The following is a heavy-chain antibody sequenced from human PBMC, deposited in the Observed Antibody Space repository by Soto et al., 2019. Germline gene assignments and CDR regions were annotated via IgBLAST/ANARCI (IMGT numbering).Heavy chain of an antibody. J-gene: IGHJ6*02. CDR3: AKWDTHGIIPPTGGGNPYYYDRGV. D-gene: IGHD1-1*01. CDR1: GFMFSNYA. V-gene: IGHV3-23*01. Sequence: CGCLRLPCAASGFMFSNYAMGWLRQAPGKRLEWVSPLSGSGGGTYCSDSVKGRVAVSRDNSKNTLYLQMHSLRAEDTAIFFCAKWDTHGIIPPTGGGNPYYYDRGVWRQGTRIVVSS. CDR2: LSGSGGGT.